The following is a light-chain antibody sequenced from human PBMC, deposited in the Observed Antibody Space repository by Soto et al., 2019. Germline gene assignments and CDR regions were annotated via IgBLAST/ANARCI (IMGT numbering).Light chain of an antibody. Sequence: DIQMTQSPSSLSASVGDRVTITCRASQSISSYLNWYQQKPGKAPKLLIYAASSLQSGVPSRFSGRGSGTDFTFAISSLQPEDFATYYCEQSYSTPLYTFGQGTKLEIK. CDR3: EQSYSTPLYT. CDR2: AAS. J-gene: IGKJ2*01. V-gene: IGKV1-39*01. CDR1: QSISSY.